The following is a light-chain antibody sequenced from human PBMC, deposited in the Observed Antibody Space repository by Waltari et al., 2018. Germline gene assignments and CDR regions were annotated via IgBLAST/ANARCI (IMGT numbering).Light chain of an antibody. V-gene: IGLV2-14*01. J-gene: IGLJ3*02. Sequence: QSALTQPASVSGSPGQSITISCTGTSSDLGFYNYVSWYLHHPGKATKLIINEVANRPSGVSDRFTGSKSGNTASLSISGLQAEDEAGYYCASYTNTDTWVFGGGTKVTVL. CDR3: ASYTNTDTWV. CDR2: EVA. CDR1: SSDLGFYNY.